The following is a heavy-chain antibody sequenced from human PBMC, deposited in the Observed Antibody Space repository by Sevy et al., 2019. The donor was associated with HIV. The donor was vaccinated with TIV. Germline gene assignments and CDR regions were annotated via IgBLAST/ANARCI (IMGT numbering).Heavy chain of an antibody. J-gene: IGHJ6*02. CDR2: ISVYNGDT. D-gene: IGHD2-21*02. CDR3: ARTRCGGDCYSYRHYYYYDMDV. CDR1: GYTFTSNI. V-gene: IGHV1-18*04. Sequence: ASVKVSCKASGYTFTSNIITWVRQAPGQGLQWMGWISVYNGDTKYAQKLQGRVTMTTDTSTSTAHMELRSLRSDDTAVYYCARTRCGGDCYSYRHYYYYDMDVWGQGTTVTVSS.